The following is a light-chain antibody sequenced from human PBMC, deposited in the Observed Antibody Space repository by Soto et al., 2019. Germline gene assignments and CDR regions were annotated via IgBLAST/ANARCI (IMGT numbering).Light chain of an antibody. CDR1: QSVSSSY. Sequence: IALTQSPGTLSLCPGERATLSCLASQSVSSSYLAWYQQKPGQAPRLVIYGGSTRAIGIPARFSGSGSGTGFTLTISRLEPEDFAIYYCQQYGSSQYTFGPGTKVDI. CDR3: QQYGSSQYT. J-gene: IGKJ2*01. V-gene: IGKV3-20*01. CDR2: GGS.